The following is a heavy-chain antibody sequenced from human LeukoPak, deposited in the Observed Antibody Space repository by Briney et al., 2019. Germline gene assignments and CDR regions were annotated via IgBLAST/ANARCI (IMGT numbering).Heavy chain of an antibody. CDR2: ISSSGSTI. D-gene: IGHD2-21*01. Sequence: GGSLRLSCAASGFNFSSYSMNWVRQAPGKGLEWVSYISSSGSTIYYADSVKGRFTISRDNAKNSLYLQMNRLRAEDAAVYYCAKAPVTTCSGAYCYPFDYWGQGTLVTVSS. V-gene: IGHV3-48*04. CDR3: AKAPVTTCSGAYCYPFDY. J-gene: IGHJ4*02. CDR1: GFNFSSYS.